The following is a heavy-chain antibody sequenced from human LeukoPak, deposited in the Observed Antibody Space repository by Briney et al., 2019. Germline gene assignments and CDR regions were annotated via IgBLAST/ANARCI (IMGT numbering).Heavy chain of an antibody. D-gene: IGHD2-8*01. V-gene: IGHV1-69*06. CDR3: ARDLRAIVLMVYVYGDDPGYMDV. CDR2: IIPIFGTA. CDR1: GYTFTSYA. J-gene: IGHJ6*03. Sequence: ASVKVSCKASGYTFTSYAISWVRQAPGQGLEWMGGIIPIFGTANYAQKFQGRVTITADKSTSTAYMELSSLRSEDTAVYYCARDLRAIVLMVYVYGDDPGYMDVWGKGTTVTVSS.